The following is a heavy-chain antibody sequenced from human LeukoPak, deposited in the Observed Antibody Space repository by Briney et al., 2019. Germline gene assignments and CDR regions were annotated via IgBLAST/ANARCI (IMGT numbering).Heavy chain of an antibody. V-gene: IGHV4-61*02. J-gene: IGHJ6*03. CDR3: ARVFGSPYYYYMDV. CDR2: IYTSGST. D-gene: IGHD3-10*01. Sequence: SQTLSLTCTVSGGSISSGSYYWSWIRQPAGKGLEWIGRIYTSGSTNYNPSLKSRVTISVDTSKNQFSLKLSSVTAADTAVYYCARVFGSPYYYYMDVWGKGTTVTISS. CDR1: GGSISSGSYY.